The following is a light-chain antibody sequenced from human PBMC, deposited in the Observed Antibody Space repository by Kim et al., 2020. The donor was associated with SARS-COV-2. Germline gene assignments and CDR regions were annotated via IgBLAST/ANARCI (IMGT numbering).Light chain of an antibody. CDR3: QQYYSYPLT. Sequence: AIRITQSPSSLSASTGDRVTITCRASQGISSYLAWYQQKPGKAPKLLIYAASTLQSGVPSRFSGSGSGTDFTLTISCLQSEDCATYYCQQYYSYPLTFGGGTKVDIK. CDR1: QGISSY. CDR2: AAS. J-gene: IGKJ4*01. V-gene: IGKV1-8*01.